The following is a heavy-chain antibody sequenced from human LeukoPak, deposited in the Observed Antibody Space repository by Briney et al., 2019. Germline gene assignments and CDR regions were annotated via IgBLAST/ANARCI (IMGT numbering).Heavy chain of an antibody. CDR2: IYTSGST. CDR1: GGSISSGSYD. J-gene: IGHJ4*02. Sequence: SESLALTCTVSGGSISSGSYDGSWIRQPAGKGLEWIGRIYTSGSTNYNPSLKSRVTISVDTSKNQFSLKLSSVTAADTAVYYCARDEGGGYGNFDYWGQGTLVTVSS. CDR3: ARDEGGGYGNFDY. D-gene: IGHD5-12*01. V-gene: IGHV4-61*02.